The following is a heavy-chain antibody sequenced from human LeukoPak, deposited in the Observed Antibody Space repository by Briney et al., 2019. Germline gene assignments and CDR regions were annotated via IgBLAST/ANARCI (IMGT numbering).Heavy chain of an antibody. CDR2: IFPGDSDT. CDR1: GFSFTTYW. V-gene: IGHV5-51*01. CDR3: ARNYYDILTGYPPPYYYGMDV. D-gene: IGHD3-9*01. Sequence: GESLKISCQASGFSFTTYWIGWVRQMPGKGLEWMGIIFPGDSDTRYSPSFQGQVTISADKSISTAYLQWSSLKASDTAMYYCARNYYDILTGYPPPYYYGMDVWGQGTTVTVSS. J-gene: IGHJ6*02.